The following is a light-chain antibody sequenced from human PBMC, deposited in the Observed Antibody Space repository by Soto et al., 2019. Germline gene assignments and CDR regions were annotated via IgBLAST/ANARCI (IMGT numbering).Light chain of an antibody. J-gene: IGKJ5*01. V-gene: IGKV2-28*01. Sequence: EIVLTQSPLSLPVTPGEPASISCRSSQSLLHSSGYNYVDWYLQKPGQSPQLLIYLVSNRASGVPERFSGSGSGTDFTLKINRVEAEDVGHYYCMQALQTPLTFGQGTRLEI. CDR1: QSLLHSSGYNY. CDR3: MQALQTPLT. CDR2: LVS.